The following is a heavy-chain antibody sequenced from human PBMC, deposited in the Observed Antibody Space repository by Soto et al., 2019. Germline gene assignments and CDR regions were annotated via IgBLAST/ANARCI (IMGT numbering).Heavy chain of an antibody. Sequence: ESGGGLVKPGGSLRLSCAASGFTFTRYSMNWVRQAPGKGLEWVSSISSTTNYIYYADSMKGRFIVSRDNAKNSVYLDMNSLSAEDTAVYYCARESEDLTSNFDYWGQGTLVTVSS. V-gene: IGHV3-21*01. J-gene: IGHJ4*02. CDR2: ISSTTNYI. CDR1: GFTFTRYS. CDR3: ARESEDLTSNFDY.